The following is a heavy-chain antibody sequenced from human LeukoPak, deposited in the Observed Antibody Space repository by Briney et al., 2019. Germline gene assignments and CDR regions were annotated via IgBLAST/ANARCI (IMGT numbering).Heavy chain of an antibody. CDR1: GFTVSSYW. Sequence: PGGSLRLSCAASGFTVSSYWMSWVRQAPGKGLEWVANIKQDGSEKYYVDSVKGRFTISRDNAKNSLYLQMNSLRAEDTAVYYFARDAIVSSGYWGKGTLVTVS. CDR2: IKQDGSEK. D-gene: IGHD3-22*01. J-gene: IGHJ4*02. V-gene: IGHV3-7*01. CDR3: ARDAIVSSGY.